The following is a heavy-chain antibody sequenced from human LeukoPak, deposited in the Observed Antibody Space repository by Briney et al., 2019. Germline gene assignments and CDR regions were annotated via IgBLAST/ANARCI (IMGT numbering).Heavy chain of an antibody. CDR1: GGSISSGDYY. D-gene: IGHD5-12*01. Sequence: PSETLSLTCTVSGGSISSGDYYWSWIRQPPGKGLEWIGYIYYSGSTYYNPSLKSRVTISVDTSKNQFSLKLSSVTAADTAVYYCARDWNSNSGYDYEDRSDYYYGMDVWGQGTTVTVSS. CDR2: IYYSGST. CDR3: ARDWNSNSGYDYEDRSDYYYGMDV. J-gene: IGHJ6*02. V-gene: IGHV4-30-4*01.